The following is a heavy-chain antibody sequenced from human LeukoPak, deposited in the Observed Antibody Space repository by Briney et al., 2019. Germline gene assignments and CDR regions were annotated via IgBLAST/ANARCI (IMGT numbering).Heavy chain of an antibody. CDR1: GGSISSYY. V-gene: IGHV4-59*01. CDR3: ASSAGDYGDYVGY. J-gene: IGHJ4*02. CDR2: IYYSGST. D-gene: IGHD4-17*01. Sequence: PSETLSLTCTVSGGSISSYYWSWIRQPPGKGLEWIGYIYYSGSTNYNPSLKSRVTISVDTSKNQFSLKLSSVTAADTPVYYCASSAGDYGDYVGYWGQGTLVTVSS.